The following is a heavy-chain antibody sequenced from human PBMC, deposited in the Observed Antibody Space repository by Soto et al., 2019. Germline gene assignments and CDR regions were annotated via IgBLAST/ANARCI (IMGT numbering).Heavy chain of an antibody. CDR3: AKGAPSSITMIVVVMASDAFDI. Sequence: PGGSLRLSCAASGFTFSSYGMHWVRQAPGKGLEWVGVISYDGSNKYYADSVKGRFTISRDNSKNTLYLQMNSLRAEDTAVYYCAKGAPSSITMIVVVMASDAFDIWGQGTMVTVSS. V-gene: IGHV3-30*18. CDR1: GFTFSSYG. CDR2: ISYDGSNK. D-gene: IGHD3-22*01. J-gene: IGHJ3*02.